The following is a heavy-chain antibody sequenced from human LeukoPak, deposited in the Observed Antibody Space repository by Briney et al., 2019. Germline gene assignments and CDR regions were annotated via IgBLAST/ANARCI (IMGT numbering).Heavy chain of an antibody. CDR3: ARAAGTGRYDY. J-gene: IGHJ4*02. CDR2: ISVSGGIT. Sequence: GGTLRLSCAASGFTFSNYGMTWVRQAPGKGLDWVSAISVSGGITYYADSVKGRFTISRDKSKNTLYLQMNSLRAEDMAVYYCARAAGTGRYDYWGQGTLVTISS. D-gene: IGHD6-19*01. V-gene: IGHV3-23*01. CDR1: GFTFSNYG.